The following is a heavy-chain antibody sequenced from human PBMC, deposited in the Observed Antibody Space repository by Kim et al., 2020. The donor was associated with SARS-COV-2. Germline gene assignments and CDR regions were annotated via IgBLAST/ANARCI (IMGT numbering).Heavy chain of an antibody. CDR3: VRESAVAFDI. V-gene: IGHV3-48*02. CDR2: ISSESTTI. J-gene: IGHJ3*02. D-gene: IGHD2-2*01. CDR1: GFTFRTYT. Sequence: GGSLRLSCAASGFTFRTYTMNWVRQAPGKGLEWVSYISSESTTIHYSDSVKGRFTVSRDNARNSLSLLMNSLRHEDSAVYYCVRESAVAFDIWGQGTMVT.